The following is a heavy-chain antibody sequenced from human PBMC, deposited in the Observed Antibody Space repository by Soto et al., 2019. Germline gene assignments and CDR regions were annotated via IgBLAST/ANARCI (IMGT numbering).Heavy chain of an antibody. D-gene: IGHD4-17*01. CDR2: ISYDGSNK. V-gene: IGHV3-30-3*01. Sequence: QVQLVESGGGVVQPGRSLRLSCAASGFTFSSYAMHWVRQAPGKGLEWVAVISYDGSNKYYADSVKGRFSISRDNSKNTLYLQMNSLRAEDTAVYYCARDFGLSTVTMVYWGQGTLVTVSS. J-gene: IGHJ4*02. CDR3: ARDFGLSTVTMVY. CDR1: GFTFSSYA.